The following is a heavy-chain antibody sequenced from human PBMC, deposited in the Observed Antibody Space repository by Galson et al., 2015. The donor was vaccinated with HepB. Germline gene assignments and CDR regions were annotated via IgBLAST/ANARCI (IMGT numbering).Heavy chain of an antibody. CDR3: ARYPSGRYWGRWFDL. Sequence: CAISGDSVSSNSAAWNWIRQSPSRGLEWLGRTCYRSKWYNDYAESVKSRMTIKPDTSKSEFSLQLNSVTPEDSAVYYCARYPSGRYWGRWFDLWGQGIPVTVSS. D-gene: IGHD3-16*01. J-gene: IGHJ5*02. V-gene: IGHV6-1*01. CDR1: GDSVSSNSAA. CDR2: TCYRSKWYN.